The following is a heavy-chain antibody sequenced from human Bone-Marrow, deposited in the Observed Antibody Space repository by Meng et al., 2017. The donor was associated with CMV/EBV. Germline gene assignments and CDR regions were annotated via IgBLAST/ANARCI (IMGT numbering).Heavy chain of an antibody. CDR2: IRNDESDK. CDR3: AAFSGSYYDY. J-gene: IGHJ4*02. Sequence: QVQVVEAGGGVGQPGGSLCLSCAASGFTFSSYGMHWVRQAPGKGPEWVAFIRNDESDKYYGDSVKGRFTISRDTSKNTVDLQMNSLRTEDTAVYYCAAFSGSYYDYWGQGTLVTVSS. V-gene: IGHV3-30*02. CDR1: GFTFSSYG. D-gene: IGHD1-26*01.